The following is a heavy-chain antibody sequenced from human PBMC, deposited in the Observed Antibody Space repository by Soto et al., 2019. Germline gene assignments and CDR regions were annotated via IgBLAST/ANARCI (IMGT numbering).Heavy chain of an antibody. CDR3: ARHRIRSSGWPTGLNWFDP. CDR1: GGSISSSSYY. V-gene: IGHV4-39*01. CDR2: IYYSGST. D-gene: IGHD6-19*01. J-gene: IGHJ5*02. Sequence: SETLSLTCTVSGGSISSSSYYWGWIRQPPGKGLEWIGSIYYSGSTYYNPSLKSRVTISVDTSKNQFSLKLSSVTAADTAVYYCARHRIRSSGWPTGLNWFDPWGQGTLVTVSS.